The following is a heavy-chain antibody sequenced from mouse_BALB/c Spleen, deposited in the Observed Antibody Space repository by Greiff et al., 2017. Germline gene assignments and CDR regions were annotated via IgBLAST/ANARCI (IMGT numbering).Heavy chain of an antibody. Sequence: VQLQQSGAELVRPGTSVKVSCQASGYAFTNYLIEWVKQRPGQGLEWIGLINPGSGGTNYNEKFKGKATLTADKSSSTAYIQLSSLTSDDSAVYFCARVRIHYYGYFDYWGQGTTLTVAS. J-gene: IGHJ2*01. CDR3: ARVRIHYYGYFDY. D-gene: IGHD1-2*01. CDR1: GYAFTNYL. CDR2: INPGSGGT. V-gene: IGHV1-54*01.